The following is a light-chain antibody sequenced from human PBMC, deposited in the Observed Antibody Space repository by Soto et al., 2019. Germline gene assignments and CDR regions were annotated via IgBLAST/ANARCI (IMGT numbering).Light chain of an antibody. Sequence: EIVLTQSPGTLSLSPGERATLSCRASQSVSSSYLAWYQQKPGQAPRLLIDGASSRATGIPDRFSVSGSGTDFTITISRLETEDFAVYYFQQYGSSLWTFGQGTKLEIK. V-gene: IGKV3-20*01. CDR3: QQYGSSLWT. J-gene: IGKJ1*01. CDR2: GAS. CDR1: QSVSSSY.